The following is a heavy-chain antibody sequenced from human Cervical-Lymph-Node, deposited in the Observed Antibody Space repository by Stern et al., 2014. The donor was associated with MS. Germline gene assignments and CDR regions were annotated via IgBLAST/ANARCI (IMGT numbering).Heavy chain of an antibody. V-gene: IGHV4-59*01. D-gene: IGHD3-9*01. CDR1: GGSISGYY. CDR3: ATYFEYRGANDAFDL. J-gene: IGHJ3*01. CDR2: IYDSGTT. Sequence: VQLVESGPGLVKPSETLSLTCTVSGGSISGYYWSWIRQSPGKGLEWIGYIYDSGTTNYNPSLKRRVTISVDTSKIQFSLGLTSVTAADTAVYYCATYFEYRGANDAFDLWGQGTMVTVSS.